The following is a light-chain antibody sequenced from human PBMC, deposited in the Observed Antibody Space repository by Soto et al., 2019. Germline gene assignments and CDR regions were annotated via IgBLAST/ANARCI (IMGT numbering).Light chain of an antibody. CDR1: QRIDIR. V-gene: IGKV1-5*03. CDR2: KAC. CDR3: HQDRSYPWT. Sequence: DIQMTQSPSTLSASVGDRVTITCRASQRIDIRLAWCQQRPGKAPRVLIYKACSLENGVPSRFSGSGSGTEFTLTISSLQTDAFATYYCHQDRSYPWTFGQGTKVEIK. J-gene: IGKJ1*01.